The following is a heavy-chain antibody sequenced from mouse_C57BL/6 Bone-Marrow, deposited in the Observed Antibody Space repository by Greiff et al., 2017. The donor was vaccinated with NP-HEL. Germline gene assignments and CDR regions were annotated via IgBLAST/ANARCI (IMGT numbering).Heavy chain of an antibody. V-gene: IGHV1-55*01. D-gene: IGHD2-4*01. CDR2: IYPGSGST. Sequence: VQLQQPGAELVKPGASVKMSCKASGYTFTSYWITWVKQRPGQGLEWIGDIYPGSGSTNYNEKFKSKATLTVDTSSSTAYMQLSSLTAEDSAVYYCASMITTGLDWYVDVWGTGTTVTVSS. J-gene: IGHJ1*03. CDR3: ASMITTGLDWYVDV. CDR1: GYTFTSYW.